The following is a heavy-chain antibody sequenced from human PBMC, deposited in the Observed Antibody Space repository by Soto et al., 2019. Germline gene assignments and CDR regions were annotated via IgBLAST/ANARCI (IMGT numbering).Heavy chain of an antibody. CDR3: AREGSSSQYYFDY. D-gene: IGHD6-6*01. J-gene: IGHJ4*02. Sequence: ASVKVSCKASGYTFTGYYMHWVRQAPGQGLEWMGWINPNSGGTNYAQKFQGRVTMTRDTSISTAYMELSRLRSDDTAVYYCAREGSSSQYYFDYWGQGTLVTVPQ. CDR2: INPNSGGT. V-gene: IGHV1-2*02. CDR1: GYTFTGYY.